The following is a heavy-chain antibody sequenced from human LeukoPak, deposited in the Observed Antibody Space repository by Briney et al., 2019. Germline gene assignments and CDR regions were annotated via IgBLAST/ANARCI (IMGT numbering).Heavy chain of an antibody. CDR1: GYTFTSYY. CDR3: AREKGRGVISPYYDC. CDR2: INPSGGST. D-gene: IGHD3-10*01. V-gene: IGHV1-46*01. Sequence: GASVKVSCKASGYTFTSYYMHWVRQAPGQGLEWMGIINPSGGSTSYAQKFQGRVTMTRDMSTSTVYMELSSLRSEDTAVYFCAREKGRGVISPYYDCWGQGTLVTVSS. J-gene: IGHJ4*02.